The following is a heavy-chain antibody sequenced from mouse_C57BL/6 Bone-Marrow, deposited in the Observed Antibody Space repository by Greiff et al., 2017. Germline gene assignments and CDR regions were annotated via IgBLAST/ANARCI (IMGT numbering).Heavy chain of an antibody. CDR1: VYTFTSYG. CDR3: ATNDSKECAMDY. V-gene: IGHV1-81*01. CDR2: FYPRSGNT. J-gene: IGHJ4*01. D-gene: IGHD2-5*01. Sequence: QLQPSGAELARPGASVKLSCKASVYTFTSYGISWVKQRTGQGLVWIGEFYPRSGNTYYNEKFKDKATLTADKSSSTADMELRSLTSDDSAVYFCATNDSKECAMDYWGQGTSVTVSS.